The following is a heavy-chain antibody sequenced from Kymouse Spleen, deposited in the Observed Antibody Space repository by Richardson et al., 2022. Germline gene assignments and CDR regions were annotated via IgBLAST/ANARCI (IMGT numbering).Heavy chain of an antibody. V-gene: IGHV4-34*01. D-gene: IGHD6-6*01. J-gene: IGHJ4*02. Sequence: QVQLQQWGAGLLKPSETLSLTCAVYGGSFSGYYWSWIRQPPGKGLEWIGEINHSGSTNYNPSLKSRVTISVDTSKNQFSLKLSSVTAADTAVYYCARKYSSSFDYWGQGTLVTVSS. CDR1: GGSFSGYY. CDR2: INHSGST. CDR3: ARKYSSSFDY.